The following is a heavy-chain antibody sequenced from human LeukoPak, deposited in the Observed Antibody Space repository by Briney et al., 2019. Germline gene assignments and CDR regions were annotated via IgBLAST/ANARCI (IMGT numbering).Heavy chain of an antibody. CDR2: IYYSGST. CDR3: ARMSRTYFDY. V-gene: IGHV4-59*01. CDR1: GGSISNYY. Sequence: SETLSLTCTVSGGSISNYYWNWIRQPPGKGLEWIGYIYYSGSTNYNPSLKSRVTISVDTSKNQFSLKLNSVTAADTAVYYCARMSRTYFDYWGQGTLVTDSS. J-gene: IGHJ4*02.